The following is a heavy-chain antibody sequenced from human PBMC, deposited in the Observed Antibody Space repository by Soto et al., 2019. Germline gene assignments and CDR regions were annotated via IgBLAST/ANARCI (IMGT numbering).Heavy chain of an antibody. CDR3: ARALDWLKDYYYYMDV. V-gene: IGHV4-59*01. CDR1: GGSISSYY. D-gene: IGHD3-9*01. J-gene: IGHJ6*03. Sequence: PSETLSLTCTVSGGSISSYYWSWIRQPPGKGLEWIGYIYYSGSTNYNPSLKSRVTISVDTSKNQFSLKLSSVTAADTAVYYCARALDWLKDYYYYMDVWGKGTTVTVSS. CDR2: IYYSGST.